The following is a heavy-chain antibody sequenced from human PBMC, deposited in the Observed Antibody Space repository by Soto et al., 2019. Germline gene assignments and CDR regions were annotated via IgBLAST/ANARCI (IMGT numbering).Heavy chain of an antibody. J-gene: IGHJ4*02. D-gene: IGHD1-26*01. V-gene: IGHV3-23*01. CDR3: AKSLSVGATTPFDY. Sequence: EVQLLESGGGLVQPGGSLRLSFAVSGFTFSSYGMNWVRQAPGKGLEWVSAISGSGGSTYYADSVKGRFTISRDNSKNTLYLQMNSLRAEDTAVYYCAKSLSVGATTPFDYWGQGTLVTVSS. CDR2: ISGSGGST. CDR1: GFTFSSYG.